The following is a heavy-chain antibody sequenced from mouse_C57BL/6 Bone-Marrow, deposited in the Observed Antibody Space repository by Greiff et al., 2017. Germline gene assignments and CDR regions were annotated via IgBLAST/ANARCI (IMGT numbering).Heavy chain of an antibody. CDR1: GYTFTDYY. J-gene: IGHJ2*01. Sequence: QVQLQQSGAELVRPGASVKLSCKASGYTFTDYYINWVKQRPGQGLEWIARIYPGSGNTYYNEKFKGKATLTAEKSSSTAYMQLSSLTSADSAVYFCARGLSRWGQGTTLTVSS. D-gene: IGHD3-3*01. CDR2: IYPGSGNT. V-gene: IGHV1-76*01. CDR3: ARGLSR.